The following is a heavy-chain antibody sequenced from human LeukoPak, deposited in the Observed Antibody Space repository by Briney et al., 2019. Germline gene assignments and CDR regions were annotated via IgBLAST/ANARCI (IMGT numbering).Heavy chain of an antibody. V-gene: IGHV3-23*01. J-gene: IGHJ4*02. CDR2: IGGSGDGT. D-gene: IGHD3-10*01. CDR1: GFTFSTYG. CDR3: ARGSLVHYYGSGSYRSRAGFDY. Sequence: GGTLRLSCAASGFTFSTYGMSWVRQAPGKGLEWVSAIGGSGDGTYYADSVKGRFTISRDNSKNTLYMQRNSLRADDTAVYYCARGSLVHYYGSGSYRSRAGFDYWGQGSLVTVCS.